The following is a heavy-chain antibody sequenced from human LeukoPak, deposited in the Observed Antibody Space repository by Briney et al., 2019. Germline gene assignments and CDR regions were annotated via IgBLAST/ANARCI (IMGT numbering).Heavy chain of an antibody. D-gene: IGHD1-26*01. Sequence: VSLRLSCAVSGFTFSSYCVSWVRQAPGKGREWIGSIFYSGSTCYNSSLKSRVNISMDTSKNQLSLKLTSVTAADTAVYYCAKEVVGPWGQGTLVTVSS. J-gene: IGHJ5*02. CDR2: IFYSGST. CDR3: AKEVVGP. CDR1: GFTFSSYC. V-gene: IGHV4-39*07.